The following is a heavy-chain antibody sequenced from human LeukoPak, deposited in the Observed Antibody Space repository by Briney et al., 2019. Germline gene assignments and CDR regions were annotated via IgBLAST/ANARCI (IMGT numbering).Heavy chain of an antibody. D-gene: IGHD5-18*01. CDR2: IYSGGST. Sequence: GGSLRLSCAASGFTVISNYMSWVRQAPGKGLEWVSVIYSGGSTYYADSVKGRFTISRDNSKNTLYLQMNSLRAEDTAVYYCARAARLTAFGMDVWGQGTTVTVSS. CDR1: GFTVISNY. J-gene: IGHJ6*02. V-gene: IGHV3-66*01. CDR3: ARAARLTAFGMDV.